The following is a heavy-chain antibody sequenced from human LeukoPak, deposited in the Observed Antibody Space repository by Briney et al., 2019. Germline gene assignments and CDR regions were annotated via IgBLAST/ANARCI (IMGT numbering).Heavy chain of an antibody. CDR3: ARGRSGYSYGYLVY. V-gene: IGHV1-3*01. J-gene: IGHJ4*02. CDR2: INAGNGNT. D-gene: IGHD5-18*01. Sequence: VASVKVSCKASGYTVTSYAMHWVRQAPGQRLEWMGWINAGNGNTKYSQKFQGRVTITRDTSASTAYMELSSLRSEDTAVYYCARGRSGYSYGYLVYWGQGTLVTVSS. CDR1: GYTVTSYA.